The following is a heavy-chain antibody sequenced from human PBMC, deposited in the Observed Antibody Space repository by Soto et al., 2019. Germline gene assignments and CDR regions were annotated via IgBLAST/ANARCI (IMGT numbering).Heavy chain of an antibody. V-gene: IGHV3-11*06. Sequence: QMQLVESGGGLVKPGGSLRLSCEASGFIFGDYYMSWVRQAPGKGLEWVSFVSSTGSYTKYSDSVGGRFTVSRDNGKNSLHLQLNSLRVEDTAVYYCARLRVGVNWYFDLWGRGTLVTVSS. J-gene: IGHJ2*01. CDR3: ARLRVGVNWYFDL. CDR2: VSSTGSYT. CDR1: GFIFGDYY. D-gene: IGHD1-26*01.